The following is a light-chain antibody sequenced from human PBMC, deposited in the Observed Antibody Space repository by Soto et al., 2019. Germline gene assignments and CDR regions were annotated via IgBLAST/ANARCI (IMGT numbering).Light chain of an antibody. CDR1: SSNIGSNY. V-gene: IGLV1-47*01. Sequence: QAVVTQPPSASGTPGQRVTISCSGSSSNIGSNYVYWYQQLPGTAPKLLIYRNNQRPSGVPDRVSGSKSGTSASLAISGLRSEDEADYYCAAWDDSLSVVVFGGGTKVTVL. CDR3: AAWDDSLSVVV. J-gene: IGLJ2*01. CDR2: RNN.